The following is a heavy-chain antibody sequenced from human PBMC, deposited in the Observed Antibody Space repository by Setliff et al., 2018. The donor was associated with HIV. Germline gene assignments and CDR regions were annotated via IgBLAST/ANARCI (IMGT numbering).Heavy chain of an antibody. CDR1: YATISTADYY. D-gene: IGHD2-15*01. CDR3: ARDRGKSGGVLPGWFDS. V-gene: IGHV4-30-4*01. CDR2: VSYTGTT. J-gene: IGHJ5*01. Sequence: SETLSLTCTASYATISTADYYWSWIRQPPGKGLEWIGFVSYTGTTHYNPSLKSRLTISIDTSENQFSLKLSSVTAADTAVYYCARDRGKSGGVLPGWFDSWGQGTLVTVS.